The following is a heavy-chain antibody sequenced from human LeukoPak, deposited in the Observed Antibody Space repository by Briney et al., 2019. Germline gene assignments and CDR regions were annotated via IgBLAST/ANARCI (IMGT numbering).Heavy chain of an antibody. D-gene: IGHD1/OR15-1a*01. CDR3: ARRLEHKYYYHMDV. CDR2: ISHDGSNK. J-gene: IGHJ6*03. CDR1: GFTFNTYA. Sequence: PGGSLRLSCAASGFTFNTYAIHWVRQAPGKGLEWVAVISHDGSNKYYADSAKGRFTVSRDNSKNTLSLQMNSLRAEDTAVYYCARRLEHKYYYHMDVWGKGTTVTVSS. V-gene: IGHV3-30-3*01.